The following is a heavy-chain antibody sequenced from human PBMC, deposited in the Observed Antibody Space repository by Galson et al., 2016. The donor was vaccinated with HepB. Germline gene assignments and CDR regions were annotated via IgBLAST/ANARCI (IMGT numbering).Heavy chain of an antibody. D-gene: IGHD2-8*01. V-gene: IGHV1-18*01. CDR1: GYTFTSYG. J-gene: IGHJ6*02. CDR3: ARDIVLMVFPAVYYYYGMDV. Sequence: SCKASGYTFTSYGISWVRLAPGQGLEWMGWISGYNGNTNYARKFQGRVTLTTNTTTSTAYMELRSLRSDDTAVYYCARDIVLMVFPAVYYYYGMDVWGQGTTATVSS. CDR2: ISGYNGNT.